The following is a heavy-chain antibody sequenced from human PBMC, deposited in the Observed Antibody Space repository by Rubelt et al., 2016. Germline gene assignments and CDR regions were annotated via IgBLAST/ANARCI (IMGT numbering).Heavy chain of an antibody. V-gene: IGHV4-39*07. CDR1: GGSISSSSYY. J-gene: IGHJ4*02. CDR2: IYFSGNT. CDR3: ARAGGDYEFDY. Sequence: QVQLQESGPGLVKPSQTLSLTCTVSGGSISSSSYYWGWIRQPPGKGLEWIGSIYFSGNTYYNPSLKRRVTISVDTSKNQFSLKLSAVTAADTAVYYCARAGGDYEFDYWGQGTLVTVSS. D-gene: IGHD4-17*01.